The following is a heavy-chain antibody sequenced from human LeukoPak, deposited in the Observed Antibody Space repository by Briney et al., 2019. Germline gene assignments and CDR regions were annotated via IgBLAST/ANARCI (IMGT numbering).Heavy chain of an antibody. D-gene: IGHD2-2*01. CDR2: ISYDGSNK. V-gene: IGHV3-30*18. CDR3: AKDSCSSNSCPIEY. J-gene: IGHJ4*02. Sequence: GESLKISCKGSGYSFTSYWIGWVRQAPGKGLEWVAAISYDGSNKYYADSVKGRFTISRDNSKNTLYLQMNSLRAEDTAVYYCAKDSCSSNSCPIEYWGQGTLVTVSS. CDR1: GYSFTSYW.